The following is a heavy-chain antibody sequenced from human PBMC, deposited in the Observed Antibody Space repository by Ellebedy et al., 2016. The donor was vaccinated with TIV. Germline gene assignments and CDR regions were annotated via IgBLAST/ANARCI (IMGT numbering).Heavy chain of an antibody. CDR2: ISWNSGLL. V-gene: IGHV3-9*01. Sequence: PGGSLRLSCADSGFTFNDHTMHWVRQAPGKGLEWVSGISWNSGLLGYADSVKGRFTISRDKAKNSLYLQMNSLRAEDTALYYCARDIGRGYNYGLLGFDYWGQGTLVTVSS. CDR1: GFTFNDHT. J-gene: IGHJ4*02. D-gene: IGHD5-18*01. CDR3: ARDIGRGYNYGLLGFDY.